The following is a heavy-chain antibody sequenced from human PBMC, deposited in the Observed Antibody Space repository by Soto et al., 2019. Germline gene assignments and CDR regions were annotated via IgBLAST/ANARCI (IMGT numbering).Heavy chain of an antibody. CDR2: VKQDGTEK. J-gene: IGHJ4*02. CDR1: GFSPISYW. D-gene: IGHD2-2*01. CDR3: ARVYSSSSSCYYFDY. Sequence: EVQLVESGGGLVQPGGSLRLSCATSGFSPISYWMSWVRQAPGKGLEWVANVKQDGTEKYYVDSVKGRFTISRDNAKNSLFLQMNSLRAEDTAVYYCARVYSSSSSCYYFDYWGQGTLVTVSS. V-gene: IGHV3-7*01.